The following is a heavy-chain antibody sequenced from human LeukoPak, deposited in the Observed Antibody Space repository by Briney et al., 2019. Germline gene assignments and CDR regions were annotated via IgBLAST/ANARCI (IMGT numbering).Heavy chain of an antibody. Sequence: SETLSLTCAVYGGSFNGYYWTWIRQPPGKGLEWIGEINHIGSTNYNPSLKSRVTISVDTSKNQFSLKLSSVTAADTAVYYCARGRRYSYGYGDYWGQGTLVTVSS. CDR2: INHIGST. V-gene: IGHV4-34*01. D-gene: IGHD5-18*01. J-gene: IGHJ4*02. CDR3: ARGRRYSYGYGDY. CDR1: GGSFNGYY.